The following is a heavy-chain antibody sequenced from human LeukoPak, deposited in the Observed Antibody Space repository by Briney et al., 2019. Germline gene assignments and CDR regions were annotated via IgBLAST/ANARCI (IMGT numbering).Heavy chain of an antibody. CDR3: AKDLWLADDYGDY. CDR2: ISGSGGST. V-gene: IGHV3-23*01. D-gene: IGHD3-22*01. CDR1: GLTFSSYA. J-gene: IGHJ4*02. Sequence: GGSLRLSCAASGLTFSSYAMSWVRQAPGKGLEWVSAISGSGGSTYYADSVKGRFTISRDNSKNTLYLQMNSLRAEDTAVYYCAKDLWLADDYGDYWGQGTLVTVSS.